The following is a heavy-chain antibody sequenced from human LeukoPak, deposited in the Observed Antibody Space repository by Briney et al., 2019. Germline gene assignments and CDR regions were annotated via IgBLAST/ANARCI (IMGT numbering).Heavy chain of an antibody. V-gene: IGHV4-59*08. D-gene: IGHD5-18*01. CDR2: IYYSGST. CDR1: GGSISSYY. J-gene: IGHJ3*02. Sequence: SETLSLTCTVSGGSISSYYWSWIRQPPGKGLEWIGYIYYSGSTNYNPSLKSRVTISVDTSKNQFSLKLSSVTAADTAVYYCARHKDDSYGIDAFDIWGQGTMVTVSS. CDR3: ARHKDDSYGIDAFDI.